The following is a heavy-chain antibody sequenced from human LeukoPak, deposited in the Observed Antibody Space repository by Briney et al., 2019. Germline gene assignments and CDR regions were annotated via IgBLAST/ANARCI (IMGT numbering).Heavy chain of an antibody. CDR1: GFTFSSYA. Sequence: GGSLRLSCAASGFTFSSYAMSWVRQAPGKGLEWVSAISGSGGSTYYADSVKGRFTISRDSSKNTLYLQMNSLRAEDTAVYYCAKDPTEYYDSSGYCYFDYWGQGTLVTVSS. D-gene: IGHD3-22*01. CDR2: ISGSGGST. J-gene: IGHJ4*02. CDR3: AKDPTEYYDSSGYCYFDY. V-gene: IGHV3-23*01.